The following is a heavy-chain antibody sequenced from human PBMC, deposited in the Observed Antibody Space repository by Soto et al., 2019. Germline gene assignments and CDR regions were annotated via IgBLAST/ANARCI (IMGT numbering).Heavy chain of an antibody. V-gene: IGHV4-59*01. CDR1: GGSISRYW. J-gene: IGHJ4*02. CDR2: ISYSGST. CDR3: AREDGVDSDGFPI. Sequence: SETLSLTWTVSGGSISRYWWRWIRQPPGKGLEWIGYISYSGSTNYHPSLKSRVTISVDTANNHFYLSLSYVTAADTAMYYCAREDGVDSDGFPIWGQGTLVTVSS. D-gene: IGHD3-22*01.